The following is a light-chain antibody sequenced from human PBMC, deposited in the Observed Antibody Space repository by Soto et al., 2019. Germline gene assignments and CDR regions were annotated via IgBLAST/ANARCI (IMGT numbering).Light chain of an antibody. CDR3: QHYGYSRA. V-gene: IGKV3-20*01. CDR2: GAS. CDR1: QNVRNDY. J-gene: IGKJ1*01. Sequence: EIVLTQSPGTLSLSPGERATLSCRASQNVRNDYLAWYQQKPGQGPRLLIYGASSRASGIPDWFSGSGSGTDFILIITRLEPEDFAVYYCQHYGYSRAFGQGTKVEIK.